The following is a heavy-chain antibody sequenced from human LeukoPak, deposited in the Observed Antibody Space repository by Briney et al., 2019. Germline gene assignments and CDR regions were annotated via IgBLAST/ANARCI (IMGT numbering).Heavy chain of an antibody. CDR3: AKESQRGYSYGYIRDYFDS. Sequence: GGSLRLSCAASGFTFRRYGMHWVRQAPGKGLEWVAFIRYDGSNKYYADSVKGRFTISRDKSKNTLYLQMNSLRVEDTAVYYCAKESQRGYSYGYIRDYFDSWGQGTLVTVSS. CDR2: IRYDGSNK. D-gene: IGHD5-18*01. CDR1: GFTFRRYG. V-gene: IGHV3-30*02. J-gene: IGHJ4*02.